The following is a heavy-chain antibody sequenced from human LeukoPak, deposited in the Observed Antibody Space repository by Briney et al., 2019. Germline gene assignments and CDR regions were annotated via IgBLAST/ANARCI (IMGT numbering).Heavy chain of an antibody. CDR1: GFTFSSYA. Sequence: GGSLRLSCAASGFTFSSYAMSWVRQAPGKGLEWVSAISGSGGSPYYADPVKGRFTISRDNSKNTLYLQMNSLRAEDTAVYYCAKDASSWRGYYDYWGQGTLVTVSS. CDR3: AKDASSWRGYYDY. J-gene: IGHJ4*02. V-gene: IGHV3-23*01. CDR2: ISGSGGSP. D-gene: IGHD6-13*01.